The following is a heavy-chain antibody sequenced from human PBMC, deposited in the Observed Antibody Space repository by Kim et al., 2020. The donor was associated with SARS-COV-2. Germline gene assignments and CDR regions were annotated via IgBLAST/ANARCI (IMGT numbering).Heavy chain of an antibody. CDR1: GFTFSSYG. Sequence: GGSLRLSCAASGFTFSSYGMHWVRQAPGKGLEWVAVIWYDGSNKYYADSVKGRFTISRDNSKNTLYLQMNSLRAEDTAVYYCAKDRGSSWYYDLENYFDYWGQGTLVTVSS. D-gene: IGHD6-13*01. V-gene: IGHV3-33*06. J-gene: IGHJ4*02. CDR3: AKDRGSSWYYDLENYFDY. CDR2: IWYDGSNK.